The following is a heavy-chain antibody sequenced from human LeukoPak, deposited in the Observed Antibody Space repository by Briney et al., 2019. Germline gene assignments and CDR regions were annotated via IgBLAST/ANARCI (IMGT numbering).Heavy chain of an antibody. CDR2: IYTSGGA. J-gene: IGHJ4*02. D-gene: IGHD3-3*01. V-gene: IGHV4-4*07. CDR1: GGSISSYY. CDR3: ASQRFLEGNLDY. Sequence: SETLSLTCTVSGGSISSYYWSWIRQPAGKGLEWIGRIYTSGGANYNPSLKSRVTMSVDTSKNQFSLKLSSVTAADTAVYYCASQRFLEGNLDYWGQGTLVTASS.